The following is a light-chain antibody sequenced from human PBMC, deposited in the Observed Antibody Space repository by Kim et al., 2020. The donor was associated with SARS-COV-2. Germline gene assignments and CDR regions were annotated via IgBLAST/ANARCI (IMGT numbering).Light chain of an antibody. CDR2: LSRDGSH. Sequence: VKLACALRSGESRYAIEWHQQQPEKGHRYLMKLSRDGSHRKGDGIPDRFSVSSSGAERYLTISSLQSEDEADYYCQAWDTAVQGVFGGGTQLTVL. CDR3: QAWDTAVQGV. V-gene: IGLV4-69*01. CDR1: SGESRYA. J-gene: IGLJ3*02.